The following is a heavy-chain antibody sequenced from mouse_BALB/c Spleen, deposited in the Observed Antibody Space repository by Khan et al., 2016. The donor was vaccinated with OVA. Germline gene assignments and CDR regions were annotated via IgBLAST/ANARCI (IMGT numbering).Heavy chain of an antibody. CDR3: TRWSYWFAY. Sequence: LQQPGSELVRPGASVKLSCKASGYTFTSYWMHWVKQRPGQGLEWIGDIYPGSGSTNYDKKFKSKATLTVDTSSSTAYMQLSSLTSEDSAVYYCTRWSYWFAYWGQGTLVTVSA. CDR1: GYTFTSYW. D-gene: IGHD2-12*01. CDR2: IYPGSGST. J-gene: IGHJ3*01. V-gene: IGHV1S22*01.